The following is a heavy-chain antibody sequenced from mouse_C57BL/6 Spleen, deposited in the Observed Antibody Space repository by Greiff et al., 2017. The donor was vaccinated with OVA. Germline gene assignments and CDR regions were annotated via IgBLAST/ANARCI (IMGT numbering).Heavy chain of an antibody. D-gene: IGHD2-4*01. J-gene: IGHJ2*01. CDR2: IRNKANGYTT. CDR3: ARSSSIYYDYDY. CDR1: GFTFTDYY. Sequence: VQLQQSGGGLVQPGGSLSLSCAASGFTFTDYYMSWVRQPPGKALEWLGFIRNKANGYTTEYSASVKGRFTISRDNSQSILYLQMNALRAEDSATYYCARSSSIYYDYDYWGQGTTLTVSS. V-gene: IGHV7-3*01.